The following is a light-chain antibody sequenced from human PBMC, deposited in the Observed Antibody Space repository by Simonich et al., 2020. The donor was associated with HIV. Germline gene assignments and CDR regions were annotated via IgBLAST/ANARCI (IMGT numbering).Light chain of an antibody. Sequence: QMTQSPSSLSASVGDRVTLTCRASQGISNSLAWYQQKPGKAPKLLLYAASSLQTGVPSRFSGRGSGTDFTLTISSLQPEDFATYYCLQDYTYPLTFGGGTKVEI. V-gene: IGKV1-6*01. CDR1: QGISNS. CDR2: AAS. CDR3: LQDYTYPLT. J-gene: IGKJ4*01.